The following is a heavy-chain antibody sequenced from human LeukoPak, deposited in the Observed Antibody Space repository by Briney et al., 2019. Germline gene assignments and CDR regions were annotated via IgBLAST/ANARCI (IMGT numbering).Heavy chain of an antibody. Sequence: GGTLRLSCAASGFTFSGFAMSWIRQAPGKGLEWVSSISRSGESTFYADSVRGRFAISRDNSKNTVSLQMESLRAEDTALYYCAKDYAVGSIDYWGQGTLVTVSS. CDR3: AKDYAVGSIDY. J-gene: IGHJ4*02. CDR2: ISRSGEST. CDR1: GFTFSGFA. V-gene: IGHV3-23*01. D-gene: IGHD3-16*01.